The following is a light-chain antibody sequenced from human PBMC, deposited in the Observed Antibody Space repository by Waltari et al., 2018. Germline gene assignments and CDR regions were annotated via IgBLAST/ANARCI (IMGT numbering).Light chain of an antibody. CDR3: QQYSSWAAHT. CDR1: QSVRSN. Sequence: SRASQSVRSNLAWWQPKPGQAPRMRICGASSRATGMPARYSGSGSGTESTLTISRLQSEDLAVYYCQQYSSWAAHTFRQGTTLGIK. J-gene: IGKJ2*01. CDR2: GAS. V-gene: IGKV3-15*01.